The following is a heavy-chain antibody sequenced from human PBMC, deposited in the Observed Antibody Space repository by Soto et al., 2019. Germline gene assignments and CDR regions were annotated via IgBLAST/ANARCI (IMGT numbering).Heavy chain of an antibody. J-gene: IGHJ3*02. CDR1: GFTFSSYS. Sequence: GSLRLSCAASGFTFSSYSMNWVRQAPGKGLEWVSYISSSSSTIYYADSVKGRFTISRDNAKNSLYLQMNSLRAEDTAVYYCAVIAARSSRYAFDIWGQGTMVTVSS. V-gene: IGHV3-48*01. CDR2: ISSSSSTI. D-gene: IGHD6-6*01. CDR3: AVIAARSSRYAFDI.